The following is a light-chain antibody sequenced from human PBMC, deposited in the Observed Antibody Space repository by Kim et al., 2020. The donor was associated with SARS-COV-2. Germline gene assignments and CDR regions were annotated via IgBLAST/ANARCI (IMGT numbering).Light chain of an antibody. V-gene: IGLV3-25*03. Sequence: SPGQTPRITCSGDALPKQYAYWYQQKPGQAPVLVIYKDSERPSGIPERFSGSSSGTTVTLTISGVQAEDEADYYCQSADSSGTYVFGTGTKVTVL. CDR3: QSADSSGTYV. CDR1: ALPKQY. CDR2: KDS. J-gene: IGLJ1*01.